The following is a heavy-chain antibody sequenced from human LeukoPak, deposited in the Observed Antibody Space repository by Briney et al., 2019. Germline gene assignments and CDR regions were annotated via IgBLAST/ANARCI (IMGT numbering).Heavy chain of an antibody. CDR2: ISAYNGNT. Sequence: ASVKDSCMASGYTFTRYGICWVRQAPGQGLEWMGWISAYNGNTNYAQKLQGRVTITTDTSTNTAYMELRSLRSHDTDVYYCARNYTAIVTGGYYYYGMDVWGQGTTVTVSS. CDR3: ARNYTAIVTGGYYYYGMDV. J-gene: IGHJ6*02. CDR1: GYTFTRYG. D-gene: IGHD5-18*01. V-gene: IGHV1-18*01.